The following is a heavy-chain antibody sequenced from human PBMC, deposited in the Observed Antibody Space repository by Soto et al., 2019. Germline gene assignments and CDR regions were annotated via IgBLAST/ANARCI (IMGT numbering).Heavy chain of an antibody. CDR2: IGGTGGSP. V-gene: IGHV3-23*01. Sequence: GESLKISCAASGFTFSNYAMYWVRQAPGKGLEWASHIGGTGGSPQYTDSVKGRFTISRDNSKNTLYLQMNSLRVEDTAVYYCAKDAVPYNKRHDGFDIWGQGTMVTVSS. CDR1: GFTFSNYA. D-gene: IGHD1-20*01. CDR3: AKDAVPYNKRHDGFDI. J-gene: IGHJ3*02.